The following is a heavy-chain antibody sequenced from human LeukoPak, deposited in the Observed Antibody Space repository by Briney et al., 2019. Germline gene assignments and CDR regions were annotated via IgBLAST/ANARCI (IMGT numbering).Heavy chain of an antibody. Sequence: EGSLRLSCAASGFTFTNYAMNWVRQAPGKGLEWVSGIRVGGEIYYADSVKGRFTISRDNSENTLYLQMSGLRAEDTAVYHCAKGTGDTGYYFDYWGQGTLVTVSS. CDR3: AKGTGDTGYYFDY. V-gene: IGHV3-23*01. CDR1: GFTFTNYA. D-gene: IGHD7-27*01. J-gene: IGHJ4*02. CDR2: IRVGGEI.